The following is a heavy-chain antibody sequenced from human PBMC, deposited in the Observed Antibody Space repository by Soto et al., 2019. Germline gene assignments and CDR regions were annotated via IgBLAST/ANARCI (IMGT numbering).Heavy chain of an antibody. CDR1: GFTFSSYA. Sequence: GGSLRLSCAASGFTFSSYAMSWVRQAPGKGLEWVSAISGSGGSTYYADSVKDRFTISRDNSKNTLYLQMNSLRAEDTAVYYCAKASMVGVIFDYWGQGTLVTVSS. CDR2: ISGSGGST. CDR3: AKASMVGVIFDY. V-gene: IGHV3-23*01. J-gene: IGHJ4*02. D-gene: IGHD3-10*01.